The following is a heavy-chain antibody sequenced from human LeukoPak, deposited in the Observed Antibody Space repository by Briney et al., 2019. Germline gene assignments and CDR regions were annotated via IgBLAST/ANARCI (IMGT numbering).Heavy chain of an antibody. CDR2: MYSGGST. CDR3: ARGSGRGYCSSTSCPASPFDP. D-gene: IGHD2-2*01. V-gene: IGHV3-66*01. CDR1: GFTVSSNY. J-gene: IGHJ5*02. Sequence: GGSLRLSCAASGFTVSSNYMNWVRQAPGKGLEWVSVMYSGGSTFYGDSVKGRLTISRDNSKNTLYLQMNSLRAEDTAVYYCARGSGRGYCSSTSCPASPFDPWGQGTLVTVSS.